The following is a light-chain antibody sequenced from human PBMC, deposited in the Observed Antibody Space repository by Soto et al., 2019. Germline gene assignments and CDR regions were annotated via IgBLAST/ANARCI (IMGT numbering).Light chain of an antibody. V-gene: IGKV3-15*01. CDR1: QSVSSSY. CDR3: QQYNNWLIT. J-gene: IGKJ5*01. Sequence: EIVLTQSPGTLSLSPGERATLYCRASQSVSSSYLAWYQQKPGQAPRLLIYGASTRATGIPVRFRGSGSGTEFTLTISSLQSEDFAVYYCQQYNNWLITFGQGTRLEIK. CDR2: GAS.